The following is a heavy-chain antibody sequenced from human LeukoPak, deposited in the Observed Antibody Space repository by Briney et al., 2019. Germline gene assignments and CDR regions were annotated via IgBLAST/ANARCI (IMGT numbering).Heavy chain of an antibody. J-gene: IGHJ4*02. D-gene: IGHD1-1*01. CDR1: GFTASTYA. CDR3: ARDTNNWYPEYYFDF. V-gene: IGHV3-23*01. CDR2: ISGSGGGT. Sequence: GGCLRLSCAASGFTASTYAMSWVRQAPGKGLGWVSSISGSGGGTYYAGSVKGGFTISRDNSKTTLYLQMNSLRADDTAVYYCARDTNNWYPEYYFDFWGQGTLVPVSS.